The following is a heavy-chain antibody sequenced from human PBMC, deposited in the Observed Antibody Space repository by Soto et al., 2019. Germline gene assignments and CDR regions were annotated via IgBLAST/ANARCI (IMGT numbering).Heavy chain of an antibody. CDR2: VAYSGST. D-gene: IGHD3-10*01. CDR1: GVSVSSRGYY. CDR3: ARRRTNTNIRPPRGYAFDF. V-gene: IGHV4-39*02. J-gene: IGHJ4*02. Sequence: QLQLQESGPGLVKPSETLSLTCSVSGVSVSSRGYYWDWIRQPPGKGLEWIGSVAYSGSTYYNPATQCRVTISEDRSMHAFSLKLTSMTAADTSVYYCARRRTNTNIRPPRGYAFDFWGLGNLVTVSS.